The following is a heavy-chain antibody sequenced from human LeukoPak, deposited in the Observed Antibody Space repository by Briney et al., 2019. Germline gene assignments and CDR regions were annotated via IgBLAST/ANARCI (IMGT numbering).Heavy chain of an antibody. V-gene: IGHV3-53*01. J-gene: IGHJ3*02. Sequence: GGSLRLSCAASGFTVSSNYMSWVRQAPGKGLEWVSVIYSGGSTYYADSVKGRFTISRDNSKNTLYLQMNSLRAEDTAVYYCARGESIAIFGVVQTSWAFDIWGQGTMVTVSS. CDR3: ARGESIAIFGVVQTSWAFDI. CDR2: IYSGGST. CDR1: GFTVSSNY. D-gene: IGHD3-3*01.